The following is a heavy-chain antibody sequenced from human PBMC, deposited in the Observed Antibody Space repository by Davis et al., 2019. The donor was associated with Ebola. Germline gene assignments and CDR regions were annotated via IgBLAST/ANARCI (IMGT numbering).Heavy chain of an antibody. CDR1: GGSISSYY. J-gene: IGHJ4*02. Sequence: PSETLSLTCTVSGGSISSYYWSWIRQPPGKGLEWIGYIYYSGSTNYNPSLKSRVTISVDTSKNQFSLKLSSVTAADTAVYYCARGPVNRRGFIAVARSFDYWGQGTLVTVSS. D-gene: IGHD6-19*01. V-gene: IGHV4-59*01. CDR2: IYYSGST. CDR3: ARGPVNRRGFIAVARSFDY.